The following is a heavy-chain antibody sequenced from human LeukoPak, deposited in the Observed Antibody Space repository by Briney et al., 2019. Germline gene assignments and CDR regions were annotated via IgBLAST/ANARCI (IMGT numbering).Heavy chain of an antibody. CDR1: GGSISSFY. D-gene: IGHD2-2*01. J-gene: IGHJ6*02. CDR2: IYYSGST. Sequence: ASETLSLTCTVSGGSISSFYWNWIRLAPGKGLEWIGYIYYSGSTNYNPSFKSRVTMSIDTSKKHFSLKLRSVSAADTAVYYCARMSHDRPQTVVVPRRYYGLDVWGQGTTVTVSS. V-gene: IGHV4-59*01. CDR3: ARMSHDRPQTVVVPRRYYGLDV.